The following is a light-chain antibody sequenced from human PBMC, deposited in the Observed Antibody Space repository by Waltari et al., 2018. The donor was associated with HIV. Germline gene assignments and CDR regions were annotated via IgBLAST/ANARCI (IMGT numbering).Light chain of an antibody. CDR2: DAS. Sequence: EIVLTQSPATLSLSPGERATLSCRASQSVNTYLAVYQQKPGQAPRLLIYDASNRATGIPSRFSGSGSGTDFTLTISSLEPEDFAVYYCQQRSNWPPEITFGQGTRLEIK. J-gene: IGKJ5*01. V-gene: IGKV3-11*01. CDR1: QSVNTY. CDR3: QQRSNWPPEIT.